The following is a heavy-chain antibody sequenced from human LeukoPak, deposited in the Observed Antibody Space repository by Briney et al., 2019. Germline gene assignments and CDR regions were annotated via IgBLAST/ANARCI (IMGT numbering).Heavy chain of an antibody. CDR2: INHSGST. CDR3: ARGTRSSSGWFDP. Sequence: SETLSLTCAVYGGSFSGFYWRWIRQPPGKGLGWNGEINHSGSTNYNPSLKGRVTISVDTSKNQFSLKLSSVTAADTAVYYCARGTRSSSGWFDPWGQGTLVTVSS. D-gene: IGHD6-6*01. V-gene: IGHV4-34*01. J-gene: IGHJ5*02. CDR1: GGSFSGFY.